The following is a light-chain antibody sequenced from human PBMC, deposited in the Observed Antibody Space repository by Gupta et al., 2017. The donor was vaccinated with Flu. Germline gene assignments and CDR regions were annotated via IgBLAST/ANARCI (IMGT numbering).Light chain of an antibody. CDR1: QSISSW. CDR2: KAS. CDR3: QQYNRYSWT. J-gene: IGKJ1*01. Sequence: DIQMTQSPSNLSASVGDRVTITSRASQSISSWLAWYQQKPGKAPKLLIYKASSLESGVPSRFSGSGSGTEFTLTISSLQPDDFATYYCQQYNRYSWTFGQGTKVEIK. V-gene: IGKV1-5*03.